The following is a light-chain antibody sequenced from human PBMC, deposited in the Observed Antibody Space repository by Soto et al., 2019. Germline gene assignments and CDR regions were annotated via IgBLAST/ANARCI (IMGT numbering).Light chain of an antibody. Sequence: EVELTQSPVTLSVSGGARATLSCRSSQTISTHLAWYQQKPGQAPRLLIYGASTRATAVPARFSGSGSGTDFTLTINTLHPEDFATYYCLQVYSFPRTFGQGTKVEIK. CDR2: GAS. V-gene: IGKV3-15*01. CDR3: LQVYSFPRT. CDR1: QTISTH. J-gene: IGKJ1*01.